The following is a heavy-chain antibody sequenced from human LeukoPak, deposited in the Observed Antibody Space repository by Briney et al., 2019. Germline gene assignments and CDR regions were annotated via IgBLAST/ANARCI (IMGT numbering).Heavy chain of an antibody. D-gene: IGHD6-19*01. CDR2: ITTAGGTT. J-gene: IGHJ3*01. CDR3: AKSLLQWDAFDL. Sequence: GGSLRLSCVGSGFTFSRYVMNWVRQAPGKGMECISTITTAGGTTYYTDSVKGRFTISRDNSKDTLYLQMDSLRAEDTAVYYCAKSLLQWDAFDLWGQGTVVTVSS. V-gene: IGHV3-23*01. CDR1: GFTFSRYV.